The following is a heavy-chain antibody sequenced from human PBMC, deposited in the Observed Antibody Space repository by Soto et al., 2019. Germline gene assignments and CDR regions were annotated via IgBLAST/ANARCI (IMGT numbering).Heavy chain of an antibody. CDR1: GYTFTTYF. J-gene: IGHJ6*02. D-gene: IGHD3-16*01. CDR2: INPSLGRT. V-gene: IGHV1-46*01. CDR3: ASQPRTFYYDGSPMSEDSNGMDV. Sequence: GASVKVSCKASGYTFTTYFIHWVRQAPGQGLEWMGIINPSLGRTSYAQKFQGRVSMTRDASTTTVYMDLSSLKSEDTAVYYCASQPRTFYYDGSPMSEDSNGMDVWGQGTTVTVSS.